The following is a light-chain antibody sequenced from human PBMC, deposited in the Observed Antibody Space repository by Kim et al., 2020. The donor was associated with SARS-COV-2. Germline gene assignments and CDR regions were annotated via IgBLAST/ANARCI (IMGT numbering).Light chain of an antibody. CDR3: NSRDSSGYV. V-gene: IGLV3-19*01. CDR1: SLRSYY. Sequence: SVALGQTVRITCQGDSLRSYYASWYQQQRGQAPVLVIYGKNNRPSGIPDRFSGSSSGNTASLTITGAQAEDEADYYCNSRDSSGYVFGTGTKVTVL. CDR2: GKN. J-gene: IGLJ1*01.